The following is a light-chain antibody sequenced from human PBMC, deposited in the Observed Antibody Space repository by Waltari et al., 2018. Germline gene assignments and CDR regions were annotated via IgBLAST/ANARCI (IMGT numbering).Light chain of an antibody. CDR1: SGHSSNV. V-gene: IGLV4-69*01. CDR3: QTGGHGTWV. Sequence: QLVLTQSPSASASLGASVKLTCTLSSGHSSNVIAWLQEQPGKGPRYLMKVNRDGSHSKGDEIPDRFSGSSSEAERYLTISSLQSEDDADYYCQTGGHGTWVFGGGTKLTVL. CDR2: VNRDGSH. J-gene: IGLJ3*02.